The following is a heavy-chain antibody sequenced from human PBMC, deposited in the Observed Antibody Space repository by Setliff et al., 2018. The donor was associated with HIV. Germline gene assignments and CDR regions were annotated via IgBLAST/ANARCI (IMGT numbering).Heavy chain of an antibody. D-gene: IGHD2-2*01. Sequence: PSETLSLTCTVSGGSISSYYWSWIRQPPGKGLEWIGYIYYSGSTNYNPSLKSRVTISVDTSKNQFSLKLSSVTAADTAVYYCARGFDYAQRPPLYYFDYWGQGTLVTVSS. CDR1: GGSISSYY. CDR2: IYYSGST. CDR3: ARGFDYAQRPPLYYFDY. J-gene: IGHJ4*02. V-gene: IGHV4-59*01.